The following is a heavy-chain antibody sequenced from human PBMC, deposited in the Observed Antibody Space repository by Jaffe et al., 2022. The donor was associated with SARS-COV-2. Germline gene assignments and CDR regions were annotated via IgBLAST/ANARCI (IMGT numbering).Heavy chain of an antibody. CDR3: ARDIVVVPAAIRLTSYYYYGMDV. CDR2: IWYDGSNK. D-gene: IGHD2-2*01. Sequence: QVQLVESGGGVVQPGRSLRLSCAASGFTFSSYGMHWVRQAPGKGLEWVAVIWYDGSNKYYADSVKGRFTISRDNSKNTLYLQMNSLRAEDTAVYYCARDIVVVPAAIRLTSYYYYGMDVWGQGTTVTVSS. J-gene: IGHJ6*02. CDR1: GFTFSSYG. V-gene: IGHV3-33*01.